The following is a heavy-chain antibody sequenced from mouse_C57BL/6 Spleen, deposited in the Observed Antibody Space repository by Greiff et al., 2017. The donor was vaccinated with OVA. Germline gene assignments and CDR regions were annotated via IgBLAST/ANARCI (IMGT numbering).Heavy chain of an antibody. Sequence: QVQLQQPGAELVMPGASVKLSCKASGYTFTSYWMHWVKQRPGQGLEWIGEIDPSDSYTNYNQKFKGKSKLTVDKSSSTAYMQLSSLTSEDSAVYYCARWDGYYRLDYWGQGTTLTVSS. D-gene: IGHD2-3*01. CDR1: GYTFTSYW. J-gene: IGHJ2*01. V-gene: IGHV1-69*01. CDR3: ARWDGYYRLDY. CDR2: IDPSDSYT.